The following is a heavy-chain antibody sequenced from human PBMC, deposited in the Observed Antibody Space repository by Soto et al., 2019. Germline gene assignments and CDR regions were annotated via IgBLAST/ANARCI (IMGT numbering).Heavy chain of an antibody. V-gene: IGHV1-69*01. CDR1: GGTFSSYA. CDR3: ARVVPYSSSSGGAYYYYGMDV. Sequence: QVQLVQSGAEGKKPGSSVKVSCKASGGTFSSYAISWVRQAPGQGLEWMGGIIPIFGTANYAQKFQGRVTITADESTSTAYMELSSLRSEDTAVYYCARVVPYSSSSGGAYYYYGMDVWGQGTTVTVSS. D-gene: IGHD6-6*01. CDR2: IIPIFGTA. J-gene: IGHJ6*02.